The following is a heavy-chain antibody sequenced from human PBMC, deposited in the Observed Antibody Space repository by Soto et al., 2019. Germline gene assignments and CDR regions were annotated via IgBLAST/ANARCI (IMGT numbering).Heavy chain of an antibody. CDR3: MSPNLGS. CDR1: GFTVSSNY. J-gene: IGHJ5*02. V-gene: IGHV3-66*01. D-gene: IGHD3-16*01. CDR2: IYSGGST. Sequence: EVQLVESGGGLVQRGGSLRLSCAASGFTVSSNYMSWVRQAPGKGLEWVSFIYSGGSTYYADSVKGRFTVSRDNSKNTLYLQMNSLRAEDTAVYYCMSPNLGSWGKGPLVTVSS.